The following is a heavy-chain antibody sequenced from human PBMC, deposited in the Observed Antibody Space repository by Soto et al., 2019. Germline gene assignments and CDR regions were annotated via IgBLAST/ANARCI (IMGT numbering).Heavy chain of an antibody. J-gene: IGHJ6*02. V-gene: IGHV5-51*01. CDR3: ARIANDYGDCFLHGMDV. D-gene: IGHD4-17*01. CDR1: GYSFTSYW. Sequence: GESLKISCKGSGYSFTSYWIGWVRQMPGKGLEWMGIIYPGDSDTRYSPSFQGQVTISADKSISTAYLQWSSLKASDTAMYYCARIANDYGDCFLHGMDVWGQGTTVTVSS. CDR2: IYPGDSDT.